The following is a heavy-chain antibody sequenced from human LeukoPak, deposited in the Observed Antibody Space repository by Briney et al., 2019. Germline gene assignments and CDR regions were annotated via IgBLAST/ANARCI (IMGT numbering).Heavy chain of an antibody. J-gene: IGHJ4*02. D-gene: IGHD2-2*01. V-gene: IGHV3-13*04. CDR3: ARANQYCSSTSCYGTGRGYFDY. CDR2: IGTAGDT. Sequence: GRSLRLSCAASGFTFSSYDMHWVRQATGKGLEWVSAIGTAGDTYYPGSVKGRFTISRENAKNSLYLQMNSLRAGDTAVYYCARANQYCSSTSCYGTGRGYFDYWGQGTLVTVSS. CDR1: GFTFSSYD.